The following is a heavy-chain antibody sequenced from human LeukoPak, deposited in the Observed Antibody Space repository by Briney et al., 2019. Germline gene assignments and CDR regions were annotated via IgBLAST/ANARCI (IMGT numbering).Heavy chain of an antibody. J-gene: IGHJ4*02. D-gene: IGHD3-22*01. V-gene: IGHV1-2*02. Sequence: ASVKVSCKASGYTFTGFYIYWLRQTPGQGLEWLGWINPKSGVTNYAQKFHGRVTMTRDTSISTAYMELSRLRSDDTAVYYCARVFVRSSGYYFDYWGQGTLVTVSS. CDR3: ARVFVRSSGYYFDY. CDR1: GYTFTGFY. CDR2: INPKSGVT.